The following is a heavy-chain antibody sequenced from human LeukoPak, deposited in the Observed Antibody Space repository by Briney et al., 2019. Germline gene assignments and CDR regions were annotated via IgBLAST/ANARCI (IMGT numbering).Heavy chain of an antibody. J-gene: IGHJ3*02. CDR1: GFTFSSYA. V-gene: IGHV3-64*01. CDR3: ARDWGYCSGGSCYSFSAFDI. CDR2: ISSNGGST. D-gene: IGHD2-15*01. Sequence: GGSLRLSCAAPGFTFSSYAMHWVRQAPGKGLEYVSAISSNGGSTYYANSVKGRFTISRDNSKNTLYLQMGSLRAEDTAVYYCARDWGYCSGGSCYSFSAFDIWGQGTMVTVSS.